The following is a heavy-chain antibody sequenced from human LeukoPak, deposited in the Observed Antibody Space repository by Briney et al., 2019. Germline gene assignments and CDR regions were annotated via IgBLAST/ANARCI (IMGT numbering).Heavy chain of an antibody. CDR1: GYSFTSYW. Sequence: GESLKISCKGSGYSFTSYWIGWVRQMPGNGLEWMGIIYPGDSDTRYSPSFQGQVTISADKSISTAYLQLSSLKASDTAMYYCAIQDDIEALCFDYWGQGALVTVSS. CDR2: IYPGDSDT. CDR3: AIQDDIEALCFDY. V-gene: IGHV5-51*01. J-gene: IGHJ4*02. D-gene: IGHD5-12*01.